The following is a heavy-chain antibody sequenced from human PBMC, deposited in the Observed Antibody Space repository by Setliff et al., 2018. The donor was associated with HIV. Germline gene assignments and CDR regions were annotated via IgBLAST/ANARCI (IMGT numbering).Heavy chain of an antibody. V-gene: IGHV4-34*01. CDR1: GGSFSGYD. CDR2: INHSGST. J-gene: IGHJ4*02. D-gene: IGHD3-9*01. CDR3: AKTIGRYFDIFDN. Sequence: PSETLSLTCAVYGGSFSGYDWSWIRQPPGKGLEWIGEINHSGSTYYNPSLKSRLTISVDTSKNQFSLKLSSVTAADTAVYYCAKTIGRYFDIFDNWGQGTLVTVSS.